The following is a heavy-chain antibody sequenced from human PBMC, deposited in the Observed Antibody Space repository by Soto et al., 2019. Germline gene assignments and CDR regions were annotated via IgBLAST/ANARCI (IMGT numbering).Heavy chain of an antibody. V-gene: IGHV3-30-3*01. Sequence: QVQLVESGGGVVQPGRSLGLSCAASGFTFSSYAMHWVRQAPGKGLEWVAVISYDGSNKYYADSVKGRFTISRDNSKNTQYLQMNSLRSEDTAVYYCARDKEAGFRRIATADPFDYWGQGTLVTVSS. CDR1: GFTFSSYA. CDR2: ISYDGSNK. CDR3: ARDKEAGFRRIATADPFDY. J-gene: IGHJ4*02. D-gene: IGHD6-13*01.